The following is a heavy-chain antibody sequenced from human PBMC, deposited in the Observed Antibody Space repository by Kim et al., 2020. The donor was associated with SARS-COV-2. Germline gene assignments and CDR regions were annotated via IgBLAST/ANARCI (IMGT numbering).Heavy chain of an antibody. Sequence: GGSLRLSCVASDFSLNTYAMTWVRQAPGKGLEWVSGINIRSGKTYYADSAKGRFTISRVSAENILYLQLNSLRAEDTAVYYCGARVAAVGAAWTADLWG. CDR3: GARVAAVGAAWTADL. J-gene: IGHJ3*01. CDR1: DFSLNTYA. CDR2: INIRSGKT. D-gene: IGHD2-21*02. V-gene: IGHV3-23*01.